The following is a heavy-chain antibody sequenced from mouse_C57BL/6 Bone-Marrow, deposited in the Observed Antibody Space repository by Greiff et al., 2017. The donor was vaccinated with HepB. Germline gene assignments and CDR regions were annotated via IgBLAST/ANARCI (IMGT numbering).Heavy chain of an antibody. J-gene: IGHJ3*01. V-gene: IGHV1-63*01. CDR1: GYTFTNYW. CDR3: AIWDSWFAY. D-gene: IGHD4-1*01. CDR2: IYPGGGYT. Sequence: LVESGAELVRPGTSVKMSCKASGYTFTNYWIGWAKQRPGHGLEWIGDIYPGGGYTNYNEKFKGKATLTADKSSSTAYMQFSSLTSEDSAVYYCAIWDSWFAYWGQGTLVTVSA.